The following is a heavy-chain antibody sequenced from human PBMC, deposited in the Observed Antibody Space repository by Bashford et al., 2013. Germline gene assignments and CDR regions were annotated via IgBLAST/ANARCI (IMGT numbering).Heavy chain of an antibody. J-gene: IGHJ6*02. V-gene: IGHV4-55*02. D-gene: IGHD2-2*01. CDR2: INHNGNS. CDR3: ARNMIVVVPADGYYYSMDV. Sequence: LEWIGEINHNGNSYYNPSLKSRITISVDTSKREVYLNLSSVIAADTAVYYCARNMIVVVPADGYYYSMDVWGQGTTVTVSS.